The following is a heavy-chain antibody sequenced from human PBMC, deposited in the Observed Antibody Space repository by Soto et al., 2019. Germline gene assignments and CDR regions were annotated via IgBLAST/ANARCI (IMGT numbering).Heavy chain of an antibody. CDR3: VRESGVAADC. CDR2: IKTDGSAA. Sequence: VESGGVLVQPGGSLRLSCAASGFTFDSHWMHWVRQAPGEGLGWVSRIKTDGSAAAYADSVKGRFTISRDNTKNTLYLQMNSLRAEDTAVYFCVRESGVAADCWGQGTLVTVS. CDR1: GFTFDSHW. J-gene: IGHJ4*02. D-gene: IGHD6-19*01. V-gene: IGHV3-74*01.